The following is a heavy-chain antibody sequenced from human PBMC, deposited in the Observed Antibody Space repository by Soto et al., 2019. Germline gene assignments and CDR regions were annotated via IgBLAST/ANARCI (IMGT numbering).Heavy chain of an antibody. V-gene: IGHV1-8*01. CDR1: GCTFTSYD. D-gene: IGHD3-22*01. CDR3: ARMVYYYDSSGYYRDPFAI. J-gene: IGHJ3*02. Sequence: ASVKVSCKASGCTFTSYDMKWVRQATVRGLEWMVWVNPNSGNTGYAQKFQGRVNMTRNTSISTAYMEMSSLRSEDTDVYYCARMVYYYDSSGYYRDPFAIWAQGTIVTVSS. CDR2: VNPNSGNT.